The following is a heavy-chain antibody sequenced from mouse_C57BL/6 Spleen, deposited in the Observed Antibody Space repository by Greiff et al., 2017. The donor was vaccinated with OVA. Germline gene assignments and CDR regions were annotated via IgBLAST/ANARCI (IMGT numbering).Heavy chain of an antibody. J-gene: IGHJ1*03. CDR1: GYAFSSSW. CDR2: LYPGDGDT. CDR3: ARRYYGKRFDV. Sequence: QVQLQQSGPELVKPGASVKISCKASGYAFSSSWMNWVKQRPGKGLEWIGRLYPGDGDTNYNGKFKGKATLTADKSSSTAYMQLSSLTSEDSAVYFCARRYYGKRFDVWGTGTTVTVSS. D-gene: IGHD1-1*01. V-gene: IGHV1-82*01.